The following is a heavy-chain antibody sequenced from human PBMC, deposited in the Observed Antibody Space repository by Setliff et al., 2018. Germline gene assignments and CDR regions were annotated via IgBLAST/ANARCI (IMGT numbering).Heavy chain of an antibody. Sequence: SETLSLTCAVSDFSVSSVYYWGWIRQPPGKGLEWIANVYYSGSTYYNPSLESRVTMSVDTSKSQFSLNLYSVTAADMAVYYCARTSTGRYFDLWG. D-gene: IGHD2-2*01. CDR1: DFSVSSVYY. V-gene: IGHV4-38-2*01. CDR3: ARTSTGRYFDL. CDR2: VYYSGST. J-gene: IGHJ2*01.